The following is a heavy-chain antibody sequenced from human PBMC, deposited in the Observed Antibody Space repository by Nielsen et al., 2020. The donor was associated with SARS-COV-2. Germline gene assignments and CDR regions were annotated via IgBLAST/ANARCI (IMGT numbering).Heavy chain of an antibody. Sequence: SETLSLTCTVSGGSISSGGYYWSWIRQHPGKGLEWIGYIYYSGSTYYNPSLKSRVTISVDTSKNQFSLKLSSVTAADTAVYYCARGPDDYGDSVDGYYYGMDVWGQGTTVTVSS. CDR2: IYYSGST. CDR1: GGSISSGGYY. D-gene: IGHD4-17*01. CDR3: ARGPDDYGDSVDGYYYGMDV. V-gene: IGHV4-31*03. J-gene: IGHJ6*02.